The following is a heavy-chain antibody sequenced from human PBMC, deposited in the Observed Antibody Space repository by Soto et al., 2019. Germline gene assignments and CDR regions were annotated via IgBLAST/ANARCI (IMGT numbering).Heavy chain of an antibody. J-gene: IGHJ5*02. CDR1: GFTFSSYA. D-gene: IGHD3-10*01. Sequence: PGGSLRLSCAASGFTFSSYAMSWVRQAPGKGLEWVSAISGSGGSTYYADSVKGRFTISRDNSKNTLYLQMNSLRAEDTAVYYCAKDFHYGSGSSTPLNWFDPWGQGTLVTVSS. CDR2: ISGSGGST. V-gene: IGHV3-23*01. CDR3: AKDFHYGSGSSTPLNWFDP.